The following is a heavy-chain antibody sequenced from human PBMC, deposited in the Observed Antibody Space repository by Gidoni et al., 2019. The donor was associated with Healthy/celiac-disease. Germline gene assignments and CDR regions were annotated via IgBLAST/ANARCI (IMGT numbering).Heavy chain of an antibody. V-gene: IGHV3-30-3*01. CDR3: ARALVYCSSTSCYEGAFDI. Sequence: QVQLVESGGGVVQPGRSLRLSCAASGFTFSSYAMPWVRQAPGKGLEWVAVISYDGSNKYYADSVKGRFTISRDNSKNTLYLRMNSLRAEDTAVYYCARALVYCSSTSCYEGAFDIWGQGTMVTVSS. J-gene: IGHJ3*02. CDR2: ISYDGSNK. CDR1: GFTFSSYA. D-gene: IGHD2-2*01.